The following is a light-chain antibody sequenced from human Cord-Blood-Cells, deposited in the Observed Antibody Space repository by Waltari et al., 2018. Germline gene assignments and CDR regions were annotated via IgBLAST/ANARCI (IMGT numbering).Light chain of an antibody. CDR1: SSDVGRYNL. V-gene: IGLV2-23*01. CDR3: CSYAGSSTP. CDR2: EGS. Sequence: QSALTQPASVSGSPGQSITIPCTGTSSDVGRYNLVSWYQQHPGKAPKLMIYEGSKRPSGVSNRFSGSKSGNTASLTISGLQAEDEADYYCCSYAGSSTPFGGGTKLTVL. J-gene: IGLJ2*01.